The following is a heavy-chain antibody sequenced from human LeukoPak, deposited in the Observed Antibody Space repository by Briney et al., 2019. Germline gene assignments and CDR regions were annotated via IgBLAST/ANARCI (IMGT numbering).Heavy chain of an antibody. J-gene: IGHJ4*02. Sequence: ASVKVSCKASGYTSTSYAMHWVRQAPGQRLEWMGWINTGNGNTQYSQKFQGRVTFTRDTSANTAYMELSSLRSEDTAVYYRASVDYGDYWGQGTLVTASS. CDR1: GYTSTSYA. V-gene: IGHV1-3*04. D-gene: IGHD4-17*01. CDR3: ASVDYGDY. CDR2: INTGNGNT.